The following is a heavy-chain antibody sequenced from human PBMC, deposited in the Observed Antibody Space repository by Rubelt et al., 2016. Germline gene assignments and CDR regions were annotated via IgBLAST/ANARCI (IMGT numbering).Heavy chain of an antibody. CDR2: INPNSGGT. J-gene: IGHJ4*02. D-gene: IGHD3-22*01. CDR3: ARFAIGGHSSGYLFDY. Sequence: QVQLVQSGAEVKKPGASVKVSCKASGYTFTGYYMHWVRQAPGQGLGWMGWINPNSGGTNYAPKFKGRVTMTRATSISTAYMELSRRRSDDTAVYYCARFAIGGHSSGYLFDYWGQGTLVTVSS. CDR1: GYTFTGYY. V-gene: IGHV1-2*02.